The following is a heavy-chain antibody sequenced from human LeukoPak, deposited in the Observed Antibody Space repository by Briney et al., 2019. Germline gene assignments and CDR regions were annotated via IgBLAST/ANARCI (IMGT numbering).Heavy chain of an antibody. J-gene: IGHJ4*02. V-gene: IGHV4-34*01. D-gene: IGHD6-19*01. CDR1: GGSFSGYY. CDR3: ARFGSGWWYNDY. Sequence: SETLSLTCAVYGGSFSGYYWSWIRQPPGKGLEWIGEINHSGSTNYNPSLKSRVTISVDTSKNQFSLKLSSVTAADTAVYYYARFGSGWWYNDYWGQGTLVTVSS. CDR2: INHSGST.